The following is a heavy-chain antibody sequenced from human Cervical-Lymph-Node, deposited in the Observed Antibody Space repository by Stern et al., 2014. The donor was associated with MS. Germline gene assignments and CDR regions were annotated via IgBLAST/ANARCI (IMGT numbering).Heavy chain of an antibody. CDR3: ARVLPAPRTIDY. D-gene: IGHD2-2*01. J-gene: IGHJ4*02. CDR1: GGSVSGYY. CDR2: IYTRGSP. V-gene: IGHV4-4*07. Sequence: QLQLQESGPGLVKPSETLSLTCTVSGGSVSGYYWSWIRQAPGKQLEYIGRIYTRGSPDYNPSLKSRVSMSVDTSRNQFSLKLSSVTAADTAVYFCARVLPAPRTIDYWGQGTLVTGS.